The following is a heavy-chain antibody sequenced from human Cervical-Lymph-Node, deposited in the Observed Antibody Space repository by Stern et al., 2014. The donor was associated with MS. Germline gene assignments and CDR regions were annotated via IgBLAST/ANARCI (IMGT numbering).Heavy chain of an antibody. D-gene: IGHD3-9*01. CDR1: GFTFSSYS. V-gene: IGHV3-21*01. J-gene: IGHJ2*01. Sequence: EVQLEESGGGLVKPGGSLRLSCAASGFTFSSYSMNWVRQAPGKGLEWVSSISSSSSYIYYADSVKGRFTISRDNAKNSLYLQMNSLRAEDTAVYYCARVDYDILTGSYWYFDLWGRGTLVTVSS. CDR3: ARVDYDILTGSYWYFDL. CDR2: ISSSSSYI.